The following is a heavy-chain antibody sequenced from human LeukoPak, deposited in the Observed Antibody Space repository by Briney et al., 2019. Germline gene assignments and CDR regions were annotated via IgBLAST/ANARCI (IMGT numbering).Heavy chain of an antibody. CDR1: GYTFTSYG. D-gene: IGHD2-2*01. CDR3: AREDSVKDIVVVPASVYFDY. V-gene: IGHV1-18*01. CDR2: ISAYNGNT. J-gene: IGHJ4*02. Sequence: ASVKVSCKASGYTFTSYGISWVRQAPGQGLEWMGWISAYNGNTNYAQKLQGRVTMTTDTSTSTAYMELRSLRSDDTAVYYCAREDSVKDIVVVPASVYFDYWGQGTLVTVSS.